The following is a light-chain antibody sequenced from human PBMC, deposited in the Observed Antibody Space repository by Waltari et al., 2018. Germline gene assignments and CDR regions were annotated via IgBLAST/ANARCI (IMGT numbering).Light chain of an antibody. Sequence: DIQMTQSPSSVSASVGDRVTSTCRASQGINSRLAWYQQKPGKAPKILIYGASILESGVPSRFSGSGSGTDFTLTISSLQPEDFATYYCQQANSSPYTFGQGTKLEIK. J-gene: IGKJ2*01. CDR2: GAS. V-gene: IGKV1-12*02. CDR3: QQANSSPYT. CDR1: QGINSR.